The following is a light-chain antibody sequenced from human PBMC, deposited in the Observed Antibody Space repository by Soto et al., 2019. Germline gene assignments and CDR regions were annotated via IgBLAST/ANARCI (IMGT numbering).Light chain of an antibody. J-gene: IGKJ4*01. Sequence: DIQMTQSPSSLSASVGDRVTITCRASQSISNYLNWYQQKPGKAPGLLIYAASRLQSGVPSRFSGSGSGTDFTLTISSLHPEDFATYYCQQSYSTPPLTFGGGTKVDI. V-gene: IGKV1-39*01. CDR3: QQSYSTPPLT. CDR2: AAS. CDR1: QSISNY.